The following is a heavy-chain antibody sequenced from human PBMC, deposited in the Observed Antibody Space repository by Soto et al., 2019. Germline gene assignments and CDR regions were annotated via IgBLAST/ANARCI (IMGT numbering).Heavy chain of an antibody. CDR1: GFTFSSYS. CDR3: ASGLRGAPFDY. Sequence: GGSLRLSCAASGFTFSSYSMNWVRQAPGKGLEWVSYISSSSSTIYYADSVKGRFTISRDNAKNSLYLQMNSLRAEDTAVYYCASGLRGAPFDYWGQGTLVTVSS. V-gene: IGHV3-48*01. D-gene: IGHD3-10*01. J-gene: IGHJ4*02. CDR2: ISSSSSTI.